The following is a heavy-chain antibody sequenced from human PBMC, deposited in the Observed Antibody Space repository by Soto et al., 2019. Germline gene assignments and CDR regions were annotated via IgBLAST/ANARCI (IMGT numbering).Heavy chain of an antibody. CDR2: IWYDGSNK. Sequence: GESLRLSCAASGFTFSSYGMHWVRQAPGNGLEWVAVIWYDGSNKYYADSVKGRFTISRDNSKNTLYLQMSSLRAEDTAVYYCARGGYDSSAIRDYWGQGTLVTVSS. CDR3: ARGGYDSSAIRDY. D-gene: IGHD3-22*01. V-gene: IGHV3-33*01. CDR1: GFTFSSYG. J-gene: IGHJ4*02.